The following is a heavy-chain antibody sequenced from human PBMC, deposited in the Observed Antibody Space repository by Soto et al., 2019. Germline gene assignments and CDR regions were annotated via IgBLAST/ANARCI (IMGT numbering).Heavy chain of an antibody. V-gene: IGHV3-23*01. Sequence: EVQLLESGGGLVQPGGSLRLSCAASGFTFSHFAMSWVRQAPGKGLEWVSTLSGGDDSTYYADSVKDRFTISRDNSKNTLYQQLNSLRAEDTAVYYCAKKYHYGSGTYLYYFDYWGQGTLVTVSS. CDR1: GFTFSHFA. CDR2: LSGGDDST. CDR3: AKKYHYGSGTYLYYFDY. J-gene: IGHJ4*02. D-gene: IGHD3-10*01.